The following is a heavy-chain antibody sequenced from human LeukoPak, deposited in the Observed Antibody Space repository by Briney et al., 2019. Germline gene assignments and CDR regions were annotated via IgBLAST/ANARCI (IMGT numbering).Heavy chain of an antibody. D-gene: IGHD4-17*01. V-gene: IGHV3-53*01. Sequence: GSLILSCAASGFTVSSNYMSWVRQAPGKGLEWVSVIYSGGSTYYADSVKGRFTISRDNSKNTLYLQMNSLRAEDTAVYYGASLYGDYGYWGQGTLVTVSS. CDR3: ASLYGDYGY. CDR1: GFTVSSNY. CDR2: IYSGGST. J-gene: IGHJ4*02.